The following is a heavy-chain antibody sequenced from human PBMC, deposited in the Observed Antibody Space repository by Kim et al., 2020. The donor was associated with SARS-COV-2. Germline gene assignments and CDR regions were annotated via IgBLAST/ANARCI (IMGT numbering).Heavy chain of an antibody. D-gene: IGHD6-13*01. V-gene: IGHV4-34*01. CDR2: INHSGST. J-gene: IGHJ5*02. CDR1: GGSFSGYY. CDR3: ARAPRLPPKIPVYSPSRYSSSHRWFDP. Sequence: SETLSLTCAVYGGSFSGYYWSWIRQPPGKGLEWIGEINHSGSTNYNPSLKSRVTISVDTSKNQFSLKLSSLTAADTAVYYCARAPRLPPKIPVYSPSRYSSSHRWFDPWGQGTLVTVSS.